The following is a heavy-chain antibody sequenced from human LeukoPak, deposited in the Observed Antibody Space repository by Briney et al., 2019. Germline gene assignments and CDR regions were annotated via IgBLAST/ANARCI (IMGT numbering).Heavy chain of an antibody. CDR1: EFTFSSYG. Sequence: GGSLRLSCAVSEFTFSSYGMHWVRQAPGKGLEWVAVISYDGSNKYYADSVKGRFTISRDNSKNTLYLQMNSLRAEDTAVYYCARDPGLYGMDVWGQGTTVTDSS. CDR3: ARDPGLYGMDV. D-gene: IGHD1-14*01. CDR2: ISYDGSNK. J-gene: IGHJ6*02. V-gene: IGHV3-30*03.